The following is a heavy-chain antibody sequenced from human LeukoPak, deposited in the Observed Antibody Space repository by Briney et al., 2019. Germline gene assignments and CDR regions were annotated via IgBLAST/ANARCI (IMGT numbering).Heavy chain of an antibody. CDR1: GGSFSGYY. CDR2: INHSGST. V-gene: IGHV4-34*01. J-gene: IGHJ6*02. Sequence: SETLSLTCAVYGGSFSGYYWSWIRQPPGKGLEWIGEINHSGSTNYNPSLKSRVTISVDTSKNQFSLKLSSVTAEDTAMYFCARPISYPRGYYFGMDVWGQGTTVTVSS. CDR3: ARPISYPRGYYFGMDV. D-gene: IGHD3-16*02.